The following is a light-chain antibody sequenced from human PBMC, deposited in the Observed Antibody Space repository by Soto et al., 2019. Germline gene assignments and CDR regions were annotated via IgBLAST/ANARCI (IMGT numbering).Light chain of an antibody. V-gene: IGKV1-33*01. CDR1: QDISNY. CDR3: QQYDTLPYT. CDR2: DAS. Sequence: DIQMTQSPSSLSASVGDRVTITCQASQDISNYLNWYQQKPGKAPKLLIYDASNLETGVPSRFSGSGSGTEFPFTISSPQPEDIATYYCQQYDTLPYTFGQGTKLEIK. J-gene: IGKJ2*01.